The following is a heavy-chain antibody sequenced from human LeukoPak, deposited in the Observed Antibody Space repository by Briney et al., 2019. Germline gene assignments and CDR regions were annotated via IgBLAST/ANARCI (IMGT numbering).Heavy chain of an antibody. CDR1: GRTFNNYA. D-gene: IGHD5-18*01. CDR3: ARGTTSMVTNNWFDP. J-gene: IGHJ5*02. CDR2: IIPIFGPA. V-gene: IGHV1-69*05. Sequence: GASVNVSCKASGRTFNNYAINWVRQPPRQGLEWMGAIIPIFGPANYAQKFQGRVTMTTDESTRTAYMELSSLRSADAAVYYCARGTTSMVTNNWFDPWGQGALVTVSS.